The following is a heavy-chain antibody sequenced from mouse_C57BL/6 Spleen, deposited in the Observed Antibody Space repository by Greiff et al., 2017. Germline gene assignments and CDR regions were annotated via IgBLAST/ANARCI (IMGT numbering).Heavy chain of an antibody. Sequence: QVQLQQPGAELVMPGASVKLSCKASGYTFTSYWMHWVKQRPGQGLEWIGEIDPSVSYTNYNQKFKGKSTLTVDKSSSTAYMQLSSLTSADSAVYYGARRDYYGSSKGWYFDVWGTGTTVTVSS. J-gene: IGHJ1*03. CDR1: GYTFTSYW. CDR2: IDPSVSYT. D-gene: IGHD1-1*01. V-gene: IGHV1-69*01. CDR3: ARRDYYGSSKGWYFDV.